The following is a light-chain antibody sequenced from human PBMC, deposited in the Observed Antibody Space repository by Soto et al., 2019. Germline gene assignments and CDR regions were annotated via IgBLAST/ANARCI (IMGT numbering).Light chain of an antibody. J-gene: IGLJ2*01. CDR3: CSYAGSYTFVV. CDR2: DVS. CDR1: SSDVGGYNS. V-gene: IGLV2-11*01. Sequence: QSVLTQPRSVSGSPGQSVTISCTGTSSDVGGYNSVSWYQQHPGKAPKLIIYDVSKRPSGVPDRFSGSKSGNTASLTISGLQAEEEADYYCCSYAGSYTFVVFGGGTKLTVL.